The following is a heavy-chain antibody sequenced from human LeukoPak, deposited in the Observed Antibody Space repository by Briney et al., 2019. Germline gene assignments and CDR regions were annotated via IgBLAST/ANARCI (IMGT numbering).Heavy chain of an antibody. D-gene: IGHD3-22*01. CDR3: AREIRDYYDSSGIDY. Sequence: PSETLSLTCTVSGGSISSSSYYWGWIRQPPGKGLEWIGSIYYSGSTYYNPSLKSRVTISVDTSKNQFSLKLSSVTAADTAVYYCAREIRDYYDSSGIDYWGQGTLVTVSS. CDR1: GGSISSSSYY. V-gene: IGHV4-39*07. J-gene: IGHJ4*02. CDR2: IYYSGST.